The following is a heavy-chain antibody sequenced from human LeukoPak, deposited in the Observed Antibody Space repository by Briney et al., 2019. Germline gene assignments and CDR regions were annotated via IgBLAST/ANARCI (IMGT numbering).Heavy chain of an antibody. J-gene: IGHJ4*02. Sequence: SETLSLTCAVYGGSFSDYYWSWIRQPPGKGLEWIGEINHSGSTNYNPSLKSRVTISVDTSKNQFSLKLSSVTAADTAVYYCAIGLRGHSPVDYWGQGTLVTVSS. V-gene: IGHV4-34*01. CDR3: AIGLRGHSPVDY. CDR1: GGSFSDYY. D-gene: IGHD5-18*01. CDR2: INHSGST.